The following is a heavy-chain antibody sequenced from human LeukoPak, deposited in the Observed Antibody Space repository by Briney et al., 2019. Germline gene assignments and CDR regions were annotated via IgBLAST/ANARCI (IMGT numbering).Heavy chain of an antibody. V-gene: IGHV4-31*03. D-gene: IGHD2-2*01. CDR2: IYYSGST. CDR3: ACSEGKDIVVVPGTFDP. Sequence: PSETLSLTCTVSGGSISSGGYYWSWIRQHPGKGLEWIGYIYYSGSTYYNPSLKSRVTISVDTSKNQFSLKLSPVTAADTAVYYCACSEGKDIVVVPGTFDPWGQGTLVTVSS. J-gene: IGHJ5*02. CDR1: GGSISSGGYY.